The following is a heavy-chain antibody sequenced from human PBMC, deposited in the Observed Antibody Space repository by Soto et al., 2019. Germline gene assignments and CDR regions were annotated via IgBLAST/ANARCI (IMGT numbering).Heavy chain of an antibody. J-gene: IGHJ5*02. D-gene: IGHD3-10*01. V-gene: IGHV3-23*01. CDR3: ARTYYYGSGSYPRFDP. CDR2: INYTGGGT. CDR1: GFTFSTYA. Sequence: GGSLRLSCAASGFTFSTYAMSWVRQAPGKGLEWVSGINYTGGGTYYADSVKGRFTISRDNSRNTLSLQMNSLRAEDTAVYYCARTYYYGSGSYPRFDPWGQGTLVTVSS.